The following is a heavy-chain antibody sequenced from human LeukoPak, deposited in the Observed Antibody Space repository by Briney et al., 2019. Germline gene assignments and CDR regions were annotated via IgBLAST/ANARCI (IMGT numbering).Heavy chain of an antibody. J-gene: IGHJ4*02. D-gene: IGHD3-10*01. Sequence: PGGSLRLSCAASGFTFSSYGMNWVRQAPGKGLEWVSYISSSSSTIYYADSVKGRFTISRDNAKNSLYLQMNSLRAEGTAVYYCARDPMVPLFYFDYWGQGTLVTVSS. CDR3: ARDPMVPLFYFDY. CDR2: ISSSSSTI. V-gene: IGHV3-48*01. CDR1: GFTFSSYG.